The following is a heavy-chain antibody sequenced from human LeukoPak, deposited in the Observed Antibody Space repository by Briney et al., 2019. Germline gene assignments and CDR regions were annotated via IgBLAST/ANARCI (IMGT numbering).Heavy chain of an antibody. J-gene: IGHJ5*02. CDR1: GYTFTSYG. D-gene: IGHD6-13*01. CDR3: ARDSSSRKNNWFDP. Sequence: AAVKVSCKASGYTFTSYGISWVRQAPGQGLEWMGWISAYNGNTDYAQKLQGRVTMTTDTSTSTAYMELRSLRSDDTAVYYCARDSSSRKNNWFDPWGQGTLVTVSS. V-gene: IGHV1-18*01. CDR2: ISAYNGNT.